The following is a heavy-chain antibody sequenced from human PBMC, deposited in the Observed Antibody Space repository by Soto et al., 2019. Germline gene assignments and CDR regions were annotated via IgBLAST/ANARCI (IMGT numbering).Heavy chain of an antibody. CDR1: GFSVSSTF. CDR2: IHSGGNT. V-gene: IGHV3-66*01. Sequence: EVQLVESGGGLVQPGGALRLSCAVSGFSVSSTFLNWVRQATGKGLEWVAVIHSGGNTFYGDSVKGRFTISRDNSKNMVYLQMTSLRGDDTAVYFCARAMVTTRPRTFDYWGQGTLVTVSS. J-gene: IGHJ4*02. CDR3: ARAMVTTRPRTFDY. D-gene: IGHD2-21*02.